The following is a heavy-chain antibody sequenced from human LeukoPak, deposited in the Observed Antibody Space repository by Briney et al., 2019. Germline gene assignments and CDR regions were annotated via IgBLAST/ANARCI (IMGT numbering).Heavy chain of an antibody. Sequence: ASVKVSCKASGYTFTGYYMHWVRQAPGQGLEWMGWINPNSGGTIYAQKFQGRVTMTRDTSIRTAYMELSRLRYDDTAVYYCASPASGYDYPYYYGMDVWGQGTTVTVSS. CDR2: INPNSGGT. CDR1: GYTFTGYY. D-gene: IGHD5-12*01. CDR3: ASPASGYDYPYYYGMDV. J-gene: IGHJ6*02. V-gene: IGHV1-2*02.